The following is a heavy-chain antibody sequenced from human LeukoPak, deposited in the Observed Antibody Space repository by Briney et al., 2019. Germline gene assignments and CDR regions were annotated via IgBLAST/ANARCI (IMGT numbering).Heavy chain of an antibody. D-gene: IGHD4-23*01. Sequence: PGRSLRLSCAASGFTFDDYAMHWVRQAPGKGLGWVSGISWNSGSIGYGDSVKGRFTISRDNAKNSLYLQMNSLRAEDMAVYYCAKAQDYGGKNYFDYWGQGTLVTVSS. V-gene: IGHV3-9*03. CDR1: GFTFDDYA. CDR3: AKAQDYGGKNYFDY. J-gene: IGHJ4*02. CDR2: ISWNSGSI.